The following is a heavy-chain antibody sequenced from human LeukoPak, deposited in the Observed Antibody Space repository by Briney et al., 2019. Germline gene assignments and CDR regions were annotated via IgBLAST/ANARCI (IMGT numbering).Heavy chain of an antibody. CDR2: IYYSGST. D-gene: IGHD5-18*01. CDR3: AREKGIQHDAFDI. Sequence: PSETLSLTCTVSGGSISSYYWSWIRQPPGKGLEWIGYIYYSGSTNYNPSLKSRVTISVDTSKNQFSLKLSSVTAADTAVYYCAREKGIQHDAFDIWGQGTMVTVSS. J-gene: IGHJ3*02. V-gene: IGHV4-59*01. CDR1: GGSISSYY.